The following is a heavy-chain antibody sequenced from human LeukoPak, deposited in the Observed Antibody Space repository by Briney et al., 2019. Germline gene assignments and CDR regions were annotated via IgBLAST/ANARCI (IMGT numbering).Heavy chain of an antibody. V-gene: IGHV4-39*01. CDR2: IYYSGST. J-gene: IGHJ2*01. CDR1: GGSISSSSYY. Sequence: SETLSLTCTVSGGSISSSSYYWGWIRQPPGKGLEWIGSIYYSGSTYYNPSLKSRVTISVDTSKNQFSLKLSSVTAADTAVYYCARASHGWYFDLWGRGTLVTVSS. D-gene: IGHD6-6*01. CDR3: ARASHGWYFDL.